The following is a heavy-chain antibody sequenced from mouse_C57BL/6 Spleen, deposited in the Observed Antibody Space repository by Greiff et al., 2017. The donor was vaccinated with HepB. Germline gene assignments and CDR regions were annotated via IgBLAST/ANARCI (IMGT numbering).Heavy chain of an antibody. J-gene: IGHJ2*01. V-gene: IGHV5-15*01. CDR2: ISNLAYSI. Sequence: EVQLVESGGGLVQPGGSLKLSCAASGFTFSDYGMAWVRQAPRKGPEWVAFISNLAYSIYYAGTVTGRFTISRENAKNTLYLDMSSLRSEDTAMYYCARHDYEKGFDYWGQGTTHTVSS. CDR3: ARHDYEKGFDY. CDR1: GFTFSDYG. D-gene: IGHD2-4*01.